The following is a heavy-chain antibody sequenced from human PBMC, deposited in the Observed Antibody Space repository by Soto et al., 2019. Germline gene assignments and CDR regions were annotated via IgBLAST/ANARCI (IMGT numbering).Heavy chain of an antibody. J-gene: IGHJ5*02. Sequence: SETLFLTCTVSGFSISSYYWSWIRQPPGKGLEWIGYIYHSGSTYYNPSLKSRATISVDRSKNQFSLKLSSVTAADTAVYYCARVPSPWGQGTLVTVSS. V-gene: IGHV4-59*12. CDR1: GFSISSYY. CDR2: IYHSGST. CDR3: ARVPSP.